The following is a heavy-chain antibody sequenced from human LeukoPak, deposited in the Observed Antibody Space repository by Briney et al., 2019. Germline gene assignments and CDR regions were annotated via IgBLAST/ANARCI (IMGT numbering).Heavy chain of an antibody. Sequence: GGSLRLSCAASGFTFSSYWMHWVRQAPGKGLVWVSRINSDGSSTSYADSVKGRFTISRDNAKNTLYLQMGSLRAEDMAVYYCARGLDGSYYYYYYMDVWGKGTTVTVSS. CDR3: ARGLDGSYYYYYYMDV. J-gene: IGHJ6*03. CDR1: GFTFSSYW. D-gene: IGHD1-26*01. V-gene: IGHV3-74*01. CDR2: INSDGSST.